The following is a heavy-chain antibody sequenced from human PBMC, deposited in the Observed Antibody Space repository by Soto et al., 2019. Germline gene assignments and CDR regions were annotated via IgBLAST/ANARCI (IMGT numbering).Heavy chain of an antibody. CDR3: ARDMVRGLYPEYFQH. Sequence: EVQLVESGGGLVQPGGSLGLSCAASGFTVSSNYMSWVRQAPGKGLEWVSVIYSGGSTYYADSVKGRFTISRDNSKNTLYLQMNSLRAEDTAVYYCARDMVRGLYPEYFQHWGQGTLVTVSS. CDR2: IYSGGST. D-gene: IGHD3-10*01. V-gene: IGHV3-66*01. CDR1: GFTVSSNY. J-gene: IGHJ1*01.